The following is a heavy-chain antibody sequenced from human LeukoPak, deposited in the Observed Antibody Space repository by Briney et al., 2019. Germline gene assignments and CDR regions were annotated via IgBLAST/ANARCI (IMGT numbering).Heavy chain of an antibody. J-gene: IGHJ3*02. CDR3: ARILRTPNYYDSSGYAFDI. V-gene: IGHV4-4*07. D-gene: IGHD3-22*01. CDR2: IYTSGST. Sequence: SETLSLTCTVSGGSISSYYWSWIRQPAGKGLEWIGRIYTSGSTNYNPSLKSRVTMSVDTSKNQFSLKLSSVTAADTAVYYSARILRTPNYYDSSGYAFDIWGQGTMVTVSS. CDR1: GGSISSYY.